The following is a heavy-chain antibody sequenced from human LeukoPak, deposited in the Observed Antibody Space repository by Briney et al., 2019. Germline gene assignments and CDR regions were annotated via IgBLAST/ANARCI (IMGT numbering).Heavy chain of an antibody. D-gene: IGHD1-14*01. Sequence: ASVKVSCKASGYTFTSYYMHWVRQAPGQGLEWMGIINPSGGSTSYAQKFQGRVTMTRGTSTSTVYMEMSSLRSEDTAVHYCARDDPVRARTKLLPSGAFDIWGQGTMVTVSS. CDR2: INPSGGST. J-gene: IGHJ3*02. V-gene: IGHV1-46*01. CDR3: ARDDPVRARTKLLPSGAFDI. CDR1: GYTFTSYY.